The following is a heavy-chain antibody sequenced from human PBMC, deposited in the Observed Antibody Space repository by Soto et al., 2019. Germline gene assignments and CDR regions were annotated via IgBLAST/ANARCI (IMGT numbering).Heavy chain of an antibody. CDR3: ARRPGGWFDP. CDR1: GGSISSGAYY. Sequence: QVQLQESGPGLVKPSQTLSLTCTVSGGSISSGAYYWTWVRQHPGKGLEWIGYIYYSGSPYYNPSLKSRVTISVDTSKNQFSLRLSSVTAADTAVYYCARRPGGWFDPWGQGTLDTVSS. J-gene: IGHJ5*02. CDR2: IYYSGSP. V-gene: IGHV4-31*03.